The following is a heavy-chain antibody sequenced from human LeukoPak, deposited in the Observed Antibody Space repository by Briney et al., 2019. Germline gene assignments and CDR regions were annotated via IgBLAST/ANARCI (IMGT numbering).Heavy chain of an antibody. V-gene: IGHV3-48*03. CDR3: AKSAPGGDSTFDY. D-gene: IGHD2-21*02. Sequence: GGSLRLSCAASGFTFSSYEMNWVRQAPGKGLEWVSYISSSGSTIYYADSVKGRFTISRDNAKNSLYLQMNRLRAEDAAVYYCAKSAPGGDSTFDYWGQGTLVTVSS. CDR1: GFTFSSYE. J-gene: IGHJ4*02. CDR2: ISSSGSTI.